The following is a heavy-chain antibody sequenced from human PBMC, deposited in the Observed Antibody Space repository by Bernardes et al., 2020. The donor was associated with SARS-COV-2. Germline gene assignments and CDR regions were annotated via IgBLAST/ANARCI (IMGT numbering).Heavy chain of an antibody. CDR1: GFSLSPSGVG. V-gene: IGHV2-5*02. D-gene: IGHD6-13*01. CDR2: IYWDDDK. J-gene: IGHJ6*02. CDR3: AHAIAAAGTGEGYYYYYYGMDV. Sequence: SGPTLVKPTQTLTLTCPFSGFSLSPSGVGVGWIRQPPGKALEWLALIYWDDDKRYSPSLKSRLTITKDTSKNQVVLTMTNMDPVDTATYYCAHAIAAAGTGEGYYYYYYGMDVWGQGTTVTVSS.